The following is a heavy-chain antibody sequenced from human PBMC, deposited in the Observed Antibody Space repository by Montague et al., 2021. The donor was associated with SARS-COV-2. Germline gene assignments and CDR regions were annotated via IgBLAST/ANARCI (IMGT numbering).Heavy chain of an antibody. CDR3: ARGYYDILTGYLDAFDI. CDR1: GFSLSTSGMC. Sequence: PALVKPTQTLTLTCIFSGFSLSTSGMCVSWIRQPPGKALEWLARIDWDDDKYYSTSLKTRLTISKDTSKNQVVPTMTNMDPVGTATYYCARGYYDILTGYLDAFDIWGQGTMVTVSS. V-gene: IGHV2-70*11. D-gene: IGHD3-9*01. J-gene: IGHJ3*02. CDR2: IDWDDDK.